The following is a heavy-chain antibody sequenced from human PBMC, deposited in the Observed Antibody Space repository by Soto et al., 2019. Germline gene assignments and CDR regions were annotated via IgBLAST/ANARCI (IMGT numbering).Heavy chain of an antibody. J-gene: IGHJ4*02. D-gene: IGHD6-13*01. CDR2: ISYDGSNK. CDR1: GFTFSSYG. Sequence: QVQLVESGGGVVQPGRSLRLSCAASGFTFSSYGMHWVRQAPGKGLEWVAVISYDGSNKYYADSVKGRFTISRDNSKNTLYLQMISLRAEDTAVYYCAKDNPISSSSPDYWCQGTLVTVSS. CDR3: AKDNPISSSSPDY. V-gene: IGHV3-30*18.